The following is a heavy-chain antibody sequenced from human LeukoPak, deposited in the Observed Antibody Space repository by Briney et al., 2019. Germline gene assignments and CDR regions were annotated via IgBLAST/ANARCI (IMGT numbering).Heavy chain of an antibody. CDR1: GGSISSSSYY. CDR3: ARLPIVVVPPTSFDI. D-gene: IGHD2-2*01. J-gene: IGHJ3*02. CDR2: INYSGTT. Sequence: SETLSLTCTVSGGSISSSSYYWGWIRQPPGKGLEWIGSINYSGTTYYNPSLKSRVTVSVDTSKNHFSLKLSSVTAADTAVYYCARLPIVVVPPTSFDIWGQGTMVTVSS. V-gene: IGHV4-39*02.